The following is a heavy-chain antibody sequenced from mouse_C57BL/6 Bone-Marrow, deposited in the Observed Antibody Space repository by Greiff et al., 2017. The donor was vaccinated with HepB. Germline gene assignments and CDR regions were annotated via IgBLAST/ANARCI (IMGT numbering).Heavy chain of an antibody. CDR3: ARSTRDRFAY. CDR2: IHPNSGST. D-gene: IGHD2-1*01. CDR1: GYTFTSYW. Sequence: QVQLQQPGAELVKPGASVKLSCKASGYTFTSYWMHWVKQRPGQGLEWIGMIHPNSGSTNYNEKFKSKATLTVDKSSSTAYMQLSSLTSEDSAVYHCARSTRDRFAYWGQGTLVTVSA. V-gene: IGHV1-64*01. J-gene: IGHJ3*01.